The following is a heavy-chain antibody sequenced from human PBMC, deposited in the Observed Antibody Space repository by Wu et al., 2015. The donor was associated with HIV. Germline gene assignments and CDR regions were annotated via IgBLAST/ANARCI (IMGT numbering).Heavy chain of an antibody. D-gene: IGHD3-22*01. CDR1: GGSISSYY. J-gene: IGHJ4*02. Sequence: QVQLQESGPGLVKPSETLSLTCTVSGGSISSYYWSWIRQPPGKGLEWIGYIYYSGSTNYNPSLKSRVTISVDTSKNQFSLKLSSVTAADTAVYYCARQWGGWYDSSADYWGQGTLVTVSS. CDR3: ARQWGGWYDSSADY. CDR2: IYYSGST. V-gene: IGHV4-59*08.